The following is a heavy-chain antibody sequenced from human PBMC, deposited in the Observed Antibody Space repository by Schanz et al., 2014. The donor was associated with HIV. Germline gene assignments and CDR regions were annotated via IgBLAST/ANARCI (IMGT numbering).Heavy chain of an antibody. CDR3: ARGEVATIEDKRGDYYYYYTMDV. CDR2: SIPIFGTT. CDR1: GGTLISTYG. V-gene: IGHV1-69*01. J-gene: IGHJ6*02. D-gene: IGHD5-12*01. Sequence: QVKLVQSGAEVKRPGSTVKVSCTASGGTLISTYGFSWARQAPGQGLEWMGGSIPIFGTTNYAQKFQDRVTSTADEPTSTAYMVLRGLRSEDTAVYYCARGEVATIEDKRGDYYYYYTMDVWGQGTTVTVSS.